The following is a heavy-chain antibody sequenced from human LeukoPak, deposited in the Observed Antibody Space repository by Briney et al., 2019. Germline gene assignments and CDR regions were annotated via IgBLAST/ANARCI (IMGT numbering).Heavy chain of an antibody. Sequence: PSETLSLTCTVSGGSISSASYYWSWIRQPPGKGLEWIGSIYHSGSTYYNPSLKSRVTISVDTSKNQFSLKLSSVTAADTAVYYCARAGRYYYDSSGYSPPFDYWGQGTLVTVSS. CDR3: ARAGRYYYDSSGYSPPFDY. J-gene: IGHJ4*02. V-gene: IGHV4-39*07. CDR1: GGSISSASYY. D-gene: IGHD3-22*01. CDR2: IYHSGST.